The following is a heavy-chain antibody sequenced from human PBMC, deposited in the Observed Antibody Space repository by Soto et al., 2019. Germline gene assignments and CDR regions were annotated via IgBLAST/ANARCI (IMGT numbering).Heavy chain of an antibody. J-gene: IGHJ5*02. Sequence: SVKVSCKASGGTFSSYTISWVRQAPGQGLEWMGRIIPILGIANYAQKFQGRVTITADKSTSTAYMELSSLRSEDTAVYYCGSGSYYDFWSGYYPPQNWFDPWGQGTLVTVSS. CDR3: GSGSYYDFWSGYYPPQNWFDP. V-gene: IGHV1-69*02. D-gene: IGHD3-3*01. CDR2: IIPILGIA. CDR1: GGTFSSYT.